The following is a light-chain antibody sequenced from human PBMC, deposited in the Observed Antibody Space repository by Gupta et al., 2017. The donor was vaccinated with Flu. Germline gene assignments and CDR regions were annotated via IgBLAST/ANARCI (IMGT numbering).Light chain of an antibody. Sequence: DLVMTQPPDLLAGPLGERAPINCKSSQSVLYSSNNKNYLAWYQQKPGQPPKLLIYWASTRESGVPDRFSGSGSGTDFTLTISSLQAEDVAVYYCQQYYSTPRTFGQGTKLEIK. CDR2: WAS. CDR1: QSVLYSSNNKNY. V-gene: IGKV4-1*01. J-gene: IGKJ2*02. CDR3: QQYYSTPRT.